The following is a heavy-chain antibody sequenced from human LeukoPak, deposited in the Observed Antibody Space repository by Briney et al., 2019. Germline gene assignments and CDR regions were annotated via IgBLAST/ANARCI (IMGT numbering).Heavy chain of an antibody. Sequence: ASVKVSCKASGYTFTGYYMHWVRQAPGQGLEWMGWNNPNSGGTNYAQKFQGRVTMTRDTSISTAYMELSRLRSDDTAVYYCARDLRAPGYCSSTSCYNPDYWGQGTLVTVSS. CDR1: GYTFTGYY. J-gene: IGHJ4*02. CDR3: ARDLRAPGYCSSTSCYNPDY. D-gene: IGHD2-2*02. CDR2: NNPNSGGT. V-gene: IGHV1-2*02.